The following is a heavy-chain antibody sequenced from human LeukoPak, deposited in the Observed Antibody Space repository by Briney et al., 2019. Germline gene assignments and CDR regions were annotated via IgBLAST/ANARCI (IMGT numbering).Heavy chain of an antibody. J-gene: IGHJ4*02. V-gene: IGHV4-38-2*01. CDR1: GYSISSGYY. CDR3: ARLRGYFDY. D-gene: IGHD1-26*01. CDR2: IYHSGST. Sequence: SETLSLTCAVSGYSISSGYYWGWIRQPPGKGLEWIGSIYHSGSTYYNPSLKSRATISVGTSKNQFSLKLSSVTAADTAVYYCARLRGYFDYWGQGTLVTVSS.